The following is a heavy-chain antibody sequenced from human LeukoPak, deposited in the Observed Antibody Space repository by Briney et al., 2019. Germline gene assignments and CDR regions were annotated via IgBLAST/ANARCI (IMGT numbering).Heavy chain of an antibody. V-gene: IGHV3-33*01. CDR1: GFTFSSYG. D-gene: IGHD3-22*01. Sequence: GGSLRLSCAASGFTFSSYGMHWVRQAPGKGLEWVAVIWYDGSNKYYADSVKGRFTISRDNSKNTLYLQMNSLRAEDTAVYYCTLLKYYYDSSGYYQGDYFDYWGQGTLVTVSS. J-gene: IGHJ4*02. CDR2: IWYDGSNK. CDR3: TLLKYYYDSSGYYQGDYFDY.